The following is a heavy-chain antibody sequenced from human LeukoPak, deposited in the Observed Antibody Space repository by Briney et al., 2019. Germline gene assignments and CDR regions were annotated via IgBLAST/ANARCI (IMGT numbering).Heavy chain of an antibody. D-gene: IGHD3-3*01. Sequence: GGSLRLSCAASGFTFSNYDMNWVRQAPGKGLEWISYISSSGTNIKYADSVKGRFTISRDNAKNSLYLQMDSLRAEDTAVYYCARDSTCNLRSGCYFFDNWGQGTLVTVSS. J-gene: IGHJ4*02. CDR1: GFTFSNYD. V-gene: IGHV3-48*03. CDR2: ISSSGTNI. CDR3: ARDSTCNLRSGCYFFDN.